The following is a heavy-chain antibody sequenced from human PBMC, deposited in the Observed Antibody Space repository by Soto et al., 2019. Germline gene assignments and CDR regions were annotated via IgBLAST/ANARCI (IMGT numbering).Heavy chain of an antibody. D-gene: IGHD2-15*01. J-gene: IGHJ6*02. CDR2: IYYSGST. CDR1: GGSISSYY. CDR3: ARGLGGGDCSGGSCSLRYYYYYGMDV. Sequence: PSETLSLTCTVSGGSISSYYWSWIRQPPGKGLEWIGYIYYSGSTNYNPSLKSRVTISVDTSKNQFSLKLSSVTAADTAVYYCARGLGGGDCSGGSCSLRYYYYYGMDVWGQGTTVTVSS. V-gene: IGHV4-59*01.